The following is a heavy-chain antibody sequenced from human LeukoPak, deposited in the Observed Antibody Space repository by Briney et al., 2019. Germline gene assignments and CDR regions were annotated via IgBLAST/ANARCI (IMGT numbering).Heavy chain of an antibody. CDR1: GGSISTYY. CDR2: IYTSGST. D-gene: IGHD2-8*01. J-gene: IGHJ4*02. Sequence: PSETLSLTCTVSGGSISTYYWSWIRQPARKGLEWIGRIYTSGSTNYNPSLKSRVTMSVDTSKSQFSLKLSSVTAADTAVYYCARTPYCTNGICYQRNYFDYWGQGNLVTVSS. V-gene: IGHV4-4*07. CDR3: ARTPYCTNGICYQRNYFDY.